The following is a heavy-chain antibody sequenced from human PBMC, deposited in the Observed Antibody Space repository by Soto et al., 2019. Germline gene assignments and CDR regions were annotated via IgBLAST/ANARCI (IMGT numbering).Heavy chain of an antibody. Sequence: SVKVSCKASGGTFSSYAISWVRQAPGQGLEWMGGIIPIFGTANYAQKFQGRVTITADESTSTAYMELSSLRSEDTAVYYCARGSTVTEIDAFDIWGQGTMVTVSS. CDR1: GGTFSSYA. CDR2: IIPIFGTA. CDR3: ARGSTVTEIDAFDI. V-gene: IGHV1-69*13. J-gene: IGHJ3*02. D-gene: IGHD4-17*01.